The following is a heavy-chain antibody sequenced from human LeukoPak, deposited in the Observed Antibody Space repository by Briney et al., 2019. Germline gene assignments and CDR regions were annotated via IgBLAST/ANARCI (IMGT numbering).Heavy chain of an antibody. CDR3: ARESGYSYGLAGFFDY. D-gene: IGHD5-18*01. CDR2: IYSDGRI. V-gene: IGHV3-53*01. J-gene: IGHJ4*02. CDR1: GFTVSSNY. Sequence: VGSLRLSCAASGFTVSSNYMSSVRQAPGKGLEWVSVIYSDGRIHSADSVKGRFTISRDDSKNTLSLQMNSLRAEDTAVYYCARESGYSYGLAGFFDYWGQGTLVTVSS.